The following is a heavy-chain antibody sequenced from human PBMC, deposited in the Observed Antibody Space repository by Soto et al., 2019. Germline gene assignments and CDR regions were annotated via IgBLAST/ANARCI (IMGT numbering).Heavy chain of an antibody. Sequence: GGSLRLSCAASGFTFSSDAMSWVRQAPGKGLEWVSSISGSGGSTYYADSVKGRFTVSRDNSKNTLYMQMNGLRAEDTAVYYCAKRTSMDVWGQGTTVTVSS. CDR1: GFTFSSDA. CDR3: AKRTSMDV. J-gene: IGHJ6*02. V-gene: IGHV3-23*01. CDR2: ISGSGGST.